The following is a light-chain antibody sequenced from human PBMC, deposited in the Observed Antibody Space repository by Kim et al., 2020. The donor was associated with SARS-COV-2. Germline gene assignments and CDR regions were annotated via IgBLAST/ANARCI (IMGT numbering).Light chain of an antibody. CDR3: QSADSSGTYV. CDR1: AMPKQY. CDR2: KDS. Sequence: VAPEETTRITGSGEAMPKQYAYWYQQKTGQAPVLVIYKDSERPSGVPERFSGSSSGTTVTLTISGVQAEDEADYYCQSADSSGTYVFGTGTKVTVL. V-gene: IGLV3-25*03. J-gene: IGLJ1*01.